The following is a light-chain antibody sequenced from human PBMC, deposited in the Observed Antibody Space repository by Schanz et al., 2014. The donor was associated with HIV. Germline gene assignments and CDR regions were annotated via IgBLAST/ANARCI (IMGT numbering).Light chain of an antibody. CDR2: GAS. CDR3: QQRSNWPPLT. CDR1: QSVSRY. V-gene: IGKV3-11*01. Sequence: EIVLTQSPGTLSLSPGERATLSCRASQSVSRYLAWYQQKPGQAPRLLIYGASTRATGIPARFSGSGSGTDFTLTISRLEPEDFAVYYCQQRSNWPPLTFGGGTKVEIK. J-gene: IGKJ4*01.